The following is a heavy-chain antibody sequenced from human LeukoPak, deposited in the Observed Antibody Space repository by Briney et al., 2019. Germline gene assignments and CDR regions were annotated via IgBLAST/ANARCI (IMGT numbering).Heavy chain of an antibody. J-gene: IGHJ4*02. CDR2: ISYDGSNK. V-gene: IGHV3-30*18. CDR3: AKDGDIDHFSGSYARHFDY. CDR1: GFTFSSYG. Sequence: GGSLRLSCAASGFTFSSYGMHWVRQAPGKGLEWVAVISYDGSNKYYADSVKGRFTISRDNSKNTLYLQMNSLRAEDTAVYYCAKDGDIDHFSGSYARHFDYWGQGTLVTVSS. D-gene: IGHD1-26*01.